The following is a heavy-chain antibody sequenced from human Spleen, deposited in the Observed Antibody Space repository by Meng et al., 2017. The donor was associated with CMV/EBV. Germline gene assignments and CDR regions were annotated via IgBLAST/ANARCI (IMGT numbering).Heavy chain of an antibody. D-gene: IGHD2-15*01. CDR2: IYYSGNT. Sequence: GQGQGNPSEAQVLPCAVCCGFISSGNYFGNVSRQPRGKGLEWIRYIYYSGNTYYNPSLKRRITISIDTSKNQFSLKLSAVTDADTAEYYCARAVDYNWFDPWGQGTLVTVSS. CDR1: CGFISSGNYF. J-gene: IGHJ5*02. CDR3: ARAVDYNWFDP. V-gene: IGHV4-30-4*01.